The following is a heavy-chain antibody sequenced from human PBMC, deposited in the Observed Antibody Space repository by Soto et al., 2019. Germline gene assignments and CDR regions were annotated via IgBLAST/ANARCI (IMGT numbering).Heavy chain of an antibody. CDR1: GFTFSDHY. Sequence: GGSLRLSCAASGFTFSDHYMDWVRQAPGKGLEWVGRTRNKANSYTTEYAASVKGRFTISRDDSKNSLYLQMNSLKTEDTAVYYCARVSYCSSTSCFWFDPWGQGTLVTVSS. J-gene: IGHJ5*02. D-gene: IGHD2-2*01. V-gene: IGHV3-72*01. CDR3: ARVSYCSSTSCFWFDP. CDR2: TRNKANSYTT.